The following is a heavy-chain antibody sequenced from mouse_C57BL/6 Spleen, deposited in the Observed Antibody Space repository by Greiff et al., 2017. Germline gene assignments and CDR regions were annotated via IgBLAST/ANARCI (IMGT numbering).Heavy chain of an antibody. CDR1: GYAFSSYW. CDR2: IYPGDGDT. V-gene: IGHV1-80*01. J-gene: IGHJ2*01. CDR3: ARDCRRSPYFDY. D-gene: IGHD1-1*01. Sequence: VQLQQSGAELVKPGASVKISCKASGYAFSSYWMHWVKQRPGQGLEWIGQIYPGDGDTTYNGKFKGKATLTADKSSSTAYMQLSSLTSEDSAVYFCARDCRRSPYFDYWGQGTTLTVSS.